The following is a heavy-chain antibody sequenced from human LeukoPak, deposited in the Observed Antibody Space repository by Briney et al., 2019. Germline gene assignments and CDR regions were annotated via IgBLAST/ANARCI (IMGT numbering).Heavy chain of an antibody. D-gene: IGHD2-2*01. Sequence: ASVKVSCKASGYTFTGYYMHWVRQAPGQGLEWVGIINPSGGSTSYAQKFQGRVTMTRDMSTSTVYMELSSLRSEDTAVYYCARPRCSSTSCLDAFDIWGQGTMVTVSS. CDR1: GYTFTGYY. CDR3: ARPRCSSTSCLDAFDI. CDR2: INPSGGST. V-gene: IGHV1-46*01. J-gene: IGHJ3*02.